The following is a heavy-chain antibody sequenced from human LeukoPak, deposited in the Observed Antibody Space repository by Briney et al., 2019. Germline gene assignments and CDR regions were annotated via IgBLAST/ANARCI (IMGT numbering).Heavy chain of an antibody. CDR3: AKENQLLGGPYYYGSGSDFDY. CDR2: ISYDGSNK. D-gene: IGHD3-10*01. CDR1: GFTLSSYA. V-gene: IGHV3-30-3*01. Sequence: PGRSLRLSCAASGFTLSSYAMHWVRQAPGKGLEWVAVISYDGSNKYYADSVKGRFTISRDNSKNTLYLQMNSLRAEDTAVYYCAKENQLLGGPYYYGSGSDFDYWGQGTLVTVSS. J-gene: IGHJ4*02.